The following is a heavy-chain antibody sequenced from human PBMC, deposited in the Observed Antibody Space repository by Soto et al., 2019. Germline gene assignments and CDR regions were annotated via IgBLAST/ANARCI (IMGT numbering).Heavy chain of an antibody. CDR2: IYYSGRT. V-gene: IGHV4-31*03. D-gene: IGHD2-2*01. CDR1: GGSISSGGYY. Sequence: SETLSLTCTVSGGSISSGGYYWSWVRQHPGKGLEWIGYIYYSGRTFYNPSLNSRVSISVDTSKNQFSLELSSVTAADAGVYYCSRLGEDCSSTSCYLGYYYAMDVWGQGTTVTVSS. J-gene: IGHJ6*02. CDR3: SRLGEDCSSTSCYLGYYYAMDV.